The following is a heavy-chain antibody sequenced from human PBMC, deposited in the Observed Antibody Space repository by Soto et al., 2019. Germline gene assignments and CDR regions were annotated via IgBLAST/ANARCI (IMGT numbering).Heavy chain of an antibody. CDR2: IIPIFGTA. CDR3: ARDRGSSGWYEPGFDP. V-gene: IGHV1-69*12. J-gene: IGHJ5*02. CDR1: GGTFSSYA. Sequence: QVQLVQSGAEVKKPGSSVKVSCKASGGTFSSYAISWVRQAPGQGLEWMGGIIPIFGTANYAQKFQGRVTITADESTSTAYMGLSSLRSEDTAVYYCARDRGSSGWYEPGFDPWGQGTLVTVSS. D-gene: IGHD6-19*01.